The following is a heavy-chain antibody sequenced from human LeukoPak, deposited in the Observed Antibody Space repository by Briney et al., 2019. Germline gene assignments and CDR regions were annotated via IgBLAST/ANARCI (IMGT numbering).Heavy chain of an antibody. D-gene: IGHD2-15*01. CDR3: AKDASIVVVVAATDY. J-gene: IGHJ4*02. CDR1: GFTFSSNG. Sequence: GGSLRLSCAASGFTFSSNGMSWVRQAPGKGLEWVSSTDGGGVIIYYADSVKGRFTISRDNSKNTLYLQMNSLRAEDTAVYYCAKDASIVVVVAATDYWGQGTLVTVSS. CDR2: TDGGGVII. V-gene: IGHV3-23*01.